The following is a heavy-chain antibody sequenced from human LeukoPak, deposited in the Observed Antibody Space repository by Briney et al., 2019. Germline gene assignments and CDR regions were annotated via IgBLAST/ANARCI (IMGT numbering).Heavy chain of an antibody. V-gene: IGHV1-18*01. D-gene: IGHD3-9*01. CDR1: GYTFTSYG. CDR2: ISAYNGNT. Sequence: AASVKVSCKASGYTFTSYGISWVRQAPGQGLEWMGWISAYNGNTNYAQKFQGRVTITADESTSTAYMELSSLRSEDTAVYYCARAAKDFDWLGDYWGQGTLVTVSS. J-gene: IGHJ4*02. CDR3: ARAAKDFDWLGDY.